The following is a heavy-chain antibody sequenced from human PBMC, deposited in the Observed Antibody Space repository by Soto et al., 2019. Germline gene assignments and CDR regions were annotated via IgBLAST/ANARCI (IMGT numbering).Heavy chain of an antibody. CDR3: TIGGIVGATNDY. J-gene: IGHJ4*02. CDR2: VNAGNGNT. V-gene: IGHV1-3*01. D-gene: IGHD1-26*01. Sequence: GASVKVSCKASGYTFTSYAMHWVRQAPGQRLEWMGWVNAGNGNTKYSQKFQGRVTITRDTSASTAYMELSSLKTEDTAVYYCTIGGIVGATNDYWGQGTLVTVSS. CDR1: GYTFTSYA.